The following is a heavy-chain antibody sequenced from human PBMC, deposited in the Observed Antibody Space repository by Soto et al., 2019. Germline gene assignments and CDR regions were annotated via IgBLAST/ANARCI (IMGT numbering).Heavy chain of an antibody. CDR2: IYYSGST. V-gene: IGHV4-39*01. J-gene: IGHJ1*01. CDR3: ASHRTSVVNQACLDV. D-gene: IGHD2-15*01. CDR1: GDSISSRSSS. Sequence: SETLSPPCTVTGDSISSRSSSWGWICQPPAKGLEWIGSIYYSGSTYNNPSLTTPVSMSIDTSKDPFSMKLKSMPAAHTAMYFCASHRTSVVNQACLDVWGQGSLVTVSS.